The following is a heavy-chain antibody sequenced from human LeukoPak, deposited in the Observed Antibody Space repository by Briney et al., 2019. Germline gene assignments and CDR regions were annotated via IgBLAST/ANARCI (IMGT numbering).Heavy chain of an antibody. Sequence: GGSLRLSCAASGFTFSSYSMNWVRQAPGKGLEWVSSISSSSSYIYYADSVKGRFTISRDNAKNSLYLQMNSLRAEDTAVYYCARVRDSSGYYYRGSWGAFDIWGQGTMVTVSP. CDR2: ISSSSSYI. CDR1: GFTFSSYS. J-gene: IGHJ3*02. V-gene: IGHV3-21*01. CDR3: ARVRDSSGYYYRGSWGAFDI. D-gene: IGHD3-22*01.